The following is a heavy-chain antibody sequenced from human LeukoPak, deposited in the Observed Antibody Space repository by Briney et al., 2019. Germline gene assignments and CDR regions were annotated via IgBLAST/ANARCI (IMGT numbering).Heavy chain of an antibody. Sequence: SETLSLTCTVSGGSITDNTYYWGWIRQPPGEGLEWIGNIYYTGSTYSNPSLKSRLTMSVDTSKSQFSLNLTSVIAADTAIYYCARRSVTTEAFDVWGQGTMVTVSS. D-gene: IGHD4-17*01. CDR1: GGSITDNTYY. J-gene: IGHJ3*01. CDR3: ARRSVTTEAFDV. CDR2: IYYTGST. V-gene: IGHV4-39*01.